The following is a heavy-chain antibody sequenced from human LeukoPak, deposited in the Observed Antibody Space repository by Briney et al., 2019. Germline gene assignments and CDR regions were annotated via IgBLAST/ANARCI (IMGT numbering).Heavy chain of an antibody. D-gene: IGHD3-10*01. CDR1: GYTFTSYG. CDR3: ARDLGLLWFGELADY. Sequence: ASVKVSCKASGYTFTSYGISWVRQAPGQGLEWMGWISAYNGNTNYAQKLQGRVTMTTDTSTSTAYMELRSLRSDDTAVYYCARDLGLLWFGELADYWGQGTLVTASS. V-gene: IGHV1-18*04. J-gene: IGHJ4*02. CDR2: ISAYNGNT.